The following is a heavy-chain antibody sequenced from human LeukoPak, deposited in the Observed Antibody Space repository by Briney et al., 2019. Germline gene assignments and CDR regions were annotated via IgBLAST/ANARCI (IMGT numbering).Heavy chain of an antibody. D-gene: IGHD6-6*01. CDR1: GGSISSSSYY. Sequence: SETLSLTCTVPGGSISSSSYYWGWIRQPPGKGLEWIGSIYYSGSTYYNPSLKSRVTISVDTSKSQFSLKLSSVTAADTAVYYCARTYSSSSGDAFDIWGQGTMVTVSS. CDR3: ARTYSSSSGDAFDI. CDR2: IYYSGST. J-gene: IGHJ3*02. V-gene: IGHV4-39*07.